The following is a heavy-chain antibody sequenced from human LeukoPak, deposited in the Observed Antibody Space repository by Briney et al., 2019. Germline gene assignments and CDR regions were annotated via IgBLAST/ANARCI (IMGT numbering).Heavy chain of an antibody. V-gene: IGHV3-64D*06. CDR1: GFTFSSYA. Sequence: PGGSLRLSCSASGFTFSSYAMHWVRQAPGKGLEYVSAISSNGGSTYYADSVKGRFTISRDNSKNTLYLQMSSLRAEDTAVYYCAKSSGTNYYYYGMDVWGQGTTVTVSS. CDR3: AKSSGTNYYYYGMDV. CDR2: ISSNGGST. J-gene: IGHJ6*02.